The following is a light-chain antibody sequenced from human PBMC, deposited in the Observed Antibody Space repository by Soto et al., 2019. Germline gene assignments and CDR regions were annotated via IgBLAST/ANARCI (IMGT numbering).Light chain of an antibody. Sequence: QSALTQPASVSGSPGQSITISCTGTSSDVGAYNYVSRYQQHPGKAPKLMIYDVSNRPSGVSNRFPGSKSGNAASLTISGLQAEDEADYYCSSYTSSTPVVFGGGTKLTVL. CDR3: SSYTSSTPVV. CDR2: DVS. CDR1: SSDVGAYNY. V-gene: IGLV2-14*01. J-gene: IGLJ2*01.